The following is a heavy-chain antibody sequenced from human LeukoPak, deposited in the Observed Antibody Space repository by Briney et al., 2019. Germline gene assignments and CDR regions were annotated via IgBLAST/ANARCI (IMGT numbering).Heavy chain of an antibody. V-gene: IGHV4-59*01. J-gene: IGHJ4*02. D-gene: IGHD6-6*01. CDR1: GGSISSYY. CDR2: IYYSGST. Sequence: SETLSLTCTVSGGSISSYYWSWIRQPPGKGLEWIGYIYYSGSTNYNPSLKSRVTISVDTSKNQFSLKLSSVTAADTAVYYCVRTIAARRIDYWGQGTLVTVSS. CDR3: VRTIAARRIDY.